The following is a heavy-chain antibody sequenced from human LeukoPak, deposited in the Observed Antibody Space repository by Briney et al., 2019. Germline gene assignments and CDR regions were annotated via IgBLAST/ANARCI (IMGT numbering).Heavy chain of an antibody. CDR2: INHSGST. D-gene: IGHD2-2*01. V-gene: IGHV4-34*01. CDR1: GGSFSGYY. Sequence: SETLSLTCAVYGGSFSGYYWSWIRQPPGKGLEGIGEINHSGSTNYNPSLKSRVTISVDTSKNQFSLKLSSVTAADTAVYYCATSPALGYCSSTSCRFFDYWGQGTLVTVSS. J-gene: IGHJ4*02. CDR3: ATSPALGYCSSTSCRFFDY.